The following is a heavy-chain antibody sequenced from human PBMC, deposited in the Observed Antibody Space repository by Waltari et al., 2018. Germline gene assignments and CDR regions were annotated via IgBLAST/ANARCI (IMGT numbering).Heavy chain of an antibody. CDR3: ARGAGPDTAMYYYYYYMDV. Sequence: QVQLQESGPGLVKPSETLSLTCTVSGGSISSYYWSWIRQPPGKGLEWIGYIYYSGSTNYNPSLKSRVTISVDTSKNQFSLKLSSVTAADTAVDYCARGAGPDTAMYYYYYYMDVWGKGTTVTISS. CDR2: IYYSGST. V-gene: IGHV4-59*01. D-gene: IGHD5-18*01. CDR1: GGSISSYY. J-gene: IGHJ6*03.